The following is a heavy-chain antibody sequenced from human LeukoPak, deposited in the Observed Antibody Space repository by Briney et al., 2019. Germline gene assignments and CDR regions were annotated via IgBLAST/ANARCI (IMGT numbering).Heavy chain of an antibody. D-gene: IGHD6-13*01. J-gene: IGHJ5*02. CDR1: GFPFSSSW. CDR2: INQYGRDK. V-gene: IGHV3-7*03. CDR3: ARDLSSSCFDP. Sequence: GGSLRLSCAASGFPFSSSWMRWVRPAPGKGLEGVANINQYGRDKHYVDSVKGRCTISRDNAQNPQYLQLNSLRADDTAVYCCARDLSSSCFDPWGQRTLDTVSS.